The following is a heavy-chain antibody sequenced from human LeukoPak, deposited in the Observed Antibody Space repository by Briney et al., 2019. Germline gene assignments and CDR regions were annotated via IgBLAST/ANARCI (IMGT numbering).Heavy chain of an antibody. CDR2: INTNTGNP. D-gene: IGHD5-18*01. Sequence: GASVKVSCKASGYTFTSYAMNWVRQAPGQGLEWMGWINTNTGNPTYAQGFTGRFVFSLDTSVSTAYLQISSLKAEDTAVYYCAGDASIQLLLLYYFDYWGQGTLVTVSS. CDR3: AGDASIQLLLLYYFDY. CDR1: GYTFTSYA. V-gene: IGHV7-4-1*02. J-gene: IGHJ4*02.